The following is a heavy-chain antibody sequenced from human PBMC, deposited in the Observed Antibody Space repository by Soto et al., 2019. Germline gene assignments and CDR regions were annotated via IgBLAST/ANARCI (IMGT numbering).Heavy chain of an antibody. CDR1: GGTFSSYA. Sequence: GASVKVSCKASGGTFSSYAISWVRQAPGQGLEWMGGIIPIFGTANYAQKFQGRVTITADESTSTAYMELSSLRSEDTAVYYCARGQPVYDYVSGSYRSDAFDIWGQGTMVTVSS. CDR3: ARGQPVYDYVSGSYRSDAFDI. V-gene: IGHV1-69*13. CDR2: IIPIFGTA. D-gene: IGHD3-16*02. J-gene: IGHJ3*02.